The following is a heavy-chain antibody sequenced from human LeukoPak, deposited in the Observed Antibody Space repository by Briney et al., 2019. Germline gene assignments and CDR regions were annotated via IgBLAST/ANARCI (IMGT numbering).Heavy chain of an antibody. D-gene: IGHD6-19*01. CDR1: GFTFTNSA. CDR2: VSGSGGNT. CDR3: AKSLAVPGSPDY. Sequence: GGSLRPSCAASGFTFTNSAVTWVRQAPGKGLEWVSTVSGSGGNTYYADSVKGRFTISRDNSENTLYLQMNSLRAQDTAVYYCAKSLAVPGSPDYWGQGTLVTVSS. V-gene: IGHV3-23*01. J-gene: IGHJ4*02.